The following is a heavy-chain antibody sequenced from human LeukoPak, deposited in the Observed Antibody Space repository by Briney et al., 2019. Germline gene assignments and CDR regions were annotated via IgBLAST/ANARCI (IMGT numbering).Heavy chain of an antibody. CDR2: INQDGSEK. Sequence: PGGSLRLSCAGSGFTFSRYWMSWVRQAPGKGLEWVANINQDGSEKYHVDSVRGRFTISRDNAKNSLYLQMNSLRAEDTAVYYCATMGLELLPYYFDYWGQGTLVTVSS. V-gene: IGHV3-7*01. CDR3: ATMGLELLPYYFDY. CDR1: GFTFSRYW. D-gene: IGHD1-7*01. J-gene: IGHJ4*02.